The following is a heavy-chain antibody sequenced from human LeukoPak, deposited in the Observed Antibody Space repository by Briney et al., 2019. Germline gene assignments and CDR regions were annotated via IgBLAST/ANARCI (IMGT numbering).Heavy chain of an antibody. D-gene: IGHD2-15*01. V-gene: IGHV1-8*01. J-gene: IGHJ5*02. CDR3: ARDQDIVVVVAALRQREMGGFDP. CDR1: GYTFTNYD. Sequence: GASVKVSCKASGYTFTNYDINWVRQATGHGPEWMGWMNPKSGNTGYAQKFQGRVTMTRNTSISTAYMELSSLRSDDTAVYYCARDQDIVVVVAALRQREMGGFDPWGQGTLVTVSS. CDR2: MNPKSGNT.